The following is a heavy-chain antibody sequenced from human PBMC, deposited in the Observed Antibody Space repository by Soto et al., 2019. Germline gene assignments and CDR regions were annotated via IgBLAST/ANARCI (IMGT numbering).Heavy chain of an antibody. D-gene: IGHD5-12*01. CDR3: ATQSPVATMGPGHLGAFDI. CDR2: IYPGDSDT. Sequence: PGESLKISCKGSGYNFSNYWIGWVRQMPGKGLEWMGIIYPGDSDTKYSPSFEGQVTISADKSVTTAYLQWSSLRASDTAMYYCATQSPVATMGPGHLGAFDIWGQGTMVTVSS. J-gene: IGHJ3*02. V-gene: IGHV5-51*01. CDR1: GYNFSNYW.